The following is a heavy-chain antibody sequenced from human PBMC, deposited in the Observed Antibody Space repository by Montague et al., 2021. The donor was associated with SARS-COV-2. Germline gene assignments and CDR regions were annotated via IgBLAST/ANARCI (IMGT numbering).Heavy chain of an antibody. J-gene: IGHJ6*02. D-gene: IGHD3-10*01. CDR3: SLNYFRVRSWYCMDV. CDR2: IYYSGST. CDR1: GGSISSGGYY. Sequence: TLSLTCTVSGGSISSGGYYWCWIRQHPGKGLWWIGYIYYSGSTYYNPSLNSRVTISVDTSKNQFSLKLSSMTAADTAEYYCSLNYFRVRSWYCMDVWGQGTTVTVSS. V-gene: IGHV4-31*03.